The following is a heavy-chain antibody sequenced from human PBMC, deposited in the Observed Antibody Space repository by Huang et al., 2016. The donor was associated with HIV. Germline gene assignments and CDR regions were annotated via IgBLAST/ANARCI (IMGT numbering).Heavy chain of an antibody. V-gene: IGHV1-8*02. CDR2: RNPDSGNT. CDR1: GYTFRDYS. Sequence: QVQLVQSGAEVKRPGASVKVSCKASGYTFRDYSINWLRQAAGQGMAWMGWRNPDSGNTGDAPSHQGRVNMTRDISISTAYMELRSLRFEDTAVYYCTRAVGFAENWFDIWGQGTPVIVSS. D-gene: IGHD3-10*01. J-gene: IGHJ5*02. CDR3: TRAVGFAENWFDI.